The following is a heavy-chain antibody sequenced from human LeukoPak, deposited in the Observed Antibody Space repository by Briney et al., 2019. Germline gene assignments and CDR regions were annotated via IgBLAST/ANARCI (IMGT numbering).Heavy chain of an antibody. CDR1: GYTFTSYA. Sequence: WASVKVSCKASGYTFTSYAMHWVRQAPGQRLEWMGWINAGNGNTKYSQKFQGRVTITRDTSASTAYMELSSLRSEDTAVYYCARVESGSYRTGIDYWGQGTLVSVSS. D-gene: IGHD1-26*01. CDR3: ARVESGSYRTGIDY. V-gene: IGHV1-3*01. J-gene: IGHJ4*02. CDR2: INAGNGNT.